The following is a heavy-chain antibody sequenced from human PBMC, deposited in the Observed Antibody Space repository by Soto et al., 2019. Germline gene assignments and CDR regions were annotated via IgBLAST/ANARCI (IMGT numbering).Heavy chain of an antibody. CDR3: AREDDYGYRYINYGLDV. CDR2: ISFDGTKK. V-gene: IGHV3-30-3*01. J-gene: IGHJ6*02. CDR1: GFTCNIYA. D-gene: IGHD4-17*01. Sequence: SLRLSCAASGFTCNIYALHWVRQAPGKGLEWVAVISFDGTKKYYSDSVKGRFTISRDNLKNTLYLQMNNLRVEDAALYFCAREDDYGYRYINYGLDVWGQGTTVTVSS.